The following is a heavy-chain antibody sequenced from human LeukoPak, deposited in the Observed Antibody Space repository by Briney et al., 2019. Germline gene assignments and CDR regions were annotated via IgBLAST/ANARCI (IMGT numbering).Heavy chain of an antibody. V-gene: IGHV3-20*04. CDR3: VRDGLGDSSGYFFSNYFDY. Sequence: RTGGSLRLSCAASGFSFDDYGMSWVRQAPGKGLEWVSGINWNGGSTGYADSVKGRFTISRDNAKNSLYLQINSLRAEDTAFYYCVRDGLGDSSGYFFSNYFDYWGQGTLVTVSS. J-gene: IGHJ4*02. CDR2: INWNGGST. D-gene: IGHD3-22*01. CDR1: GFSFDDYG.